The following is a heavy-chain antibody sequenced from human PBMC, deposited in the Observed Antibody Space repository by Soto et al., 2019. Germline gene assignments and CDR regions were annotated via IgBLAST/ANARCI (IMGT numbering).Heavy chain of an antibody. CDR3: ARDHPSYSSSWPGPFYYYYGMEV. CDR2: IKQDGSEK. CDR1: GFTFSSYW. J-gene: IGHJ6*02. Sequence: GGSLRLSCAASGFTFSSYWMSWVRQAPGKGLEWVANIKQDGSEKYYVDSVKGRFTISRDNAKNSLYLQMNSLRAEDTAVYYCARDHPSYSSSWPGPFYYYYGMEVWGQGTTVTVSS. D-gene: IGHD6-13*01. V-gene: IGHV3-7*05.